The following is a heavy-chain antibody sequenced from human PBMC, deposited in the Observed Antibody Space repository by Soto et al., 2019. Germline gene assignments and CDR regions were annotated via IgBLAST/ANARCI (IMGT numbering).Heavy chain of an antibody. CDR1: GYTFNSCG. CDR2: ISAYNGNT. J-gene: IGHJ5*02. Sequence: ASVKVACKASGYTFNSCGISWVRQVPGQGLEWMGWISAYNGNTNYAQKLQGRVTMTTDTSTSTAYMELRSLRSDDTAVYYCARVKGSGWLNWFDPWGQGTPVTVSS. D-gene: IGHD6-19*01. CDR3: ARVKGSGWLNWFDP. V-gene: IGHV1-18*01.